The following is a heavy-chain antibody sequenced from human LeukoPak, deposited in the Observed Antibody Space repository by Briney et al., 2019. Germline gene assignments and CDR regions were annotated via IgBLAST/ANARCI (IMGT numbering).Heavy chain of an antibody. CDR1: GGSIGNYH. CDR3: ARKDGDL. CDR2: IYYSGNT. J-gene: IGHJ5*02. Sequence: SETLSLTCTVSGGSIGNYHWSWIRQPPGKGLEWIGYIYYSGNTNYNPSLKSRVTISLDTSKSQVSLRLSSVTAADTAVYHCARKDGDLWGQGTLVTVSS. V-gene: IGHV4-59*08.